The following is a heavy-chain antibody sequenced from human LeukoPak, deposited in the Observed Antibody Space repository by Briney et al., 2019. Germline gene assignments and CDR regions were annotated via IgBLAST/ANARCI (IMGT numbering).Heavy chain of an antibody. Sequence: GGSLRLSCAASRFTFSNFWMNWFRQAPGKGLEWVANINQDGSEKYYVDSVKGRFTISRDNAKNSLYLQMNNLRGEDTAVYYCARGHYYDFDWGQGTLVTVSS. CDR1: RFTFSNFW. CDR3: ARGHYYDFD. D-gene: IGHD3-22*01. V-gene: IGHV3-7*01. J-gene: IGHJ4*02. CDR2: INQDGSEK.